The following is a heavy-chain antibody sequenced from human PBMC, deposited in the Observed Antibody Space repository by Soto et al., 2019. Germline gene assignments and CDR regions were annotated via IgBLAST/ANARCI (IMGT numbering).Heavy chain of an antibody. CDR1: GFTFSSYG. V-gene: IGHV3-33*01. CDR2: IWYDGSNK. Sequence: GGSLRLSCAASGFTFSSYGMHWVRQAPGKGLEWVAVIWYDGSNKYYADSVKGRFTISRDNSKNTLYLQMNSLRAEDTAVYYCARTGWAGTPKQWPYAYYFDYWGQGTLVTVSS. D-gene: IGHD6-19*01. CDR3: ARTGWAGTPKQWPYAYYFDY. J-gene: IGHJ4*02.